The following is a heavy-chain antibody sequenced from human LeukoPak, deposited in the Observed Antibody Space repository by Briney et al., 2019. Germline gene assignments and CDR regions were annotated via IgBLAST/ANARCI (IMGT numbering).Heavy chain of an antibody. J-gene: IGHJ6*02. D-gene: IGHD2-2*01. V-gene: IGHV3-21*01. Sequence: GGSLRLSRAASGFTFSSYSMNWVRQAPGKGLEWVSSISSSSSYIYYADSVKGRFTISRDNAKNSLYLQMNSLRAEDTAVYYCAREGRYCSSTSCYSGYYYGMDVWGQGTTVTVSS. CDR3: AREGRYCSSTSCYSGYYYGMDV. CDR1: GFTFSSYS. CDR2: ISSSSSYI.